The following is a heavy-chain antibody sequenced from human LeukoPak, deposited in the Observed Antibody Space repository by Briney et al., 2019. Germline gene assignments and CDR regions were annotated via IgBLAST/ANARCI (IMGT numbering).Heavy chain of an antibody. D-gene: IGHD6-19*01. CDR2: MSYSGTT. Sequence: SETLSLTCTVSGGSISSYYWNWIRQPPGKGLEWIGYMSYSGTTNYNPSLKSRVTISIDTSKSQFSLKLNSVTAADTAVYYCAREHSSGWFLVPIFDYWGQGTLVTVSS. CDR1: GGSISSYY. V-gene: IGHV4-59*01. J-gene: IGHJ4*02. CDR3: AREHSSGWFLVPIFDY.